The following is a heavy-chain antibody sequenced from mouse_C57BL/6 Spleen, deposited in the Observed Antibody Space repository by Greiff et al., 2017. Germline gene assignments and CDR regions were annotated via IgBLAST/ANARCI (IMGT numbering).Heavy chain of an antibody. Sequence: VQLQQPGSELVRPGSSVKLSCKASGYTFTSSWMAWVKQSPGQGLEWIGNIYPSDSETHYNQKFKDKATLTVDKSSSTAYMQLSSLTSEDSAVYYCARCSYSNPYAMDYWGQGTSVTVSS. J-gene: IGHJ4*01. CDR1: GYTFTSSW. CDR2: IYPSDSET. CDR3: ARCSYSNPYAMDY. V-gene: IGHV1-61*01. D-gene: IGHD2-5*01.